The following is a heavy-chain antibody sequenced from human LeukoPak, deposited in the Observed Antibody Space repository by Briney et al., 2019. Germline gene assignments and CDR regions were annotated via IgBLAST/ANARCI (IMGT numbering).Heavy chain of an antibody. Sequence: GGSLRLSCAASGFTFSSYGIHWVRQAPGKGLEWVAFIRYDGSNKYYADPVKGRFTISRDNSKNTLYLQMNRLRAEDTAVYYCAKDFSVYYYDSRVLDYWGQGTLVTVSS. V-gene: IGHV3-30*02. J-gene: IGHJ4*02. CDR1: GFTFSSYG. CDR2: IRYDGSNK. D-gene: IGHD3-22*01. CDR3: AKDFSVYYYDSRVLDY.